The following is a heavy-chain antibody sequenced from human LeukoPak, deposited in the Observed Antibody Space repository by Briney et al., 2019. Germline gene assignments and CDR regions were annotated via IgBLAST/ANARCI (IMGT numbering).Heavy chain of an antibody. CDR3: ANQIDYYDSSGYDRPFDY. Sequence: GGSLRLSCAASGFTFSSYGMPWVRQAPGKGLEWVAVISYDGSNKYYADSVKGRFTISRDNSKNTLYLQMNSLRAEDTAVYYCANQIDYYDSSGYDRPFDYWGRGTLVTVSS. CDR1: GFTFSSYG. J-gene: IGHJ4*02. V-gene: IGHV3-30*18. CDR2: ISYDGSNK. D-gene: IGHD3-22*01.